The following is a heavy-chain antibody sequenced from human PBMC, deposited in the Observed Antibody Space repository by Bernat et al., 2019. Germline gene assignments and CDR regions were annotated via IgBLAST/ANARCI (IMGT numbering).Heavy chain of an antibody. Sequence: EVQLVESGGGLVKPGGSLRLSCAASGFTFSSYSMNWVRQAPGKGLEWVSSISSSSSYIYYADSVKGRFTISRDNAKNSLYLQMNSLRAEDTAVYYCARDMTTVTTSGYWGQGTLVTVSS. CDR1: GFTFSSYS. V-gene: IGHV3-21*01. D-gene: IGHD4-17*01. J-gene: IGHJ4*02. CDR3: ARDMTTVTTSGY. CDR2: ISSSSSYI.